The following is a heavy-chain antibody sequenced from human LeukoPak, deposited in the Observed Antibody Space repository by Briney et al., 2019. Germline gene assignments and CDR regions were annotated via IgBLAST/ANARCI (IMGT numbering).Heavy chain of an antibody. J-gene: IGHJ4*02. CDR1: GYTLTDYY. CDR2: INPNSGGT. V-gene: IGHV1-2*06. Sequence: ASVKVSCKASGYTLTDYYMHWVRQAPGQGLEWMGRINPNSGGTNYAQKFQGRVTMTRDTSISTVYMELSRLRSEDTAVYYCARLGEDHYYDSSGSIGDYWGQGTLVTVSS. D-gene: IGHD3-22*01. CDR3: ARLGEDHYYDSSGSIGDY.